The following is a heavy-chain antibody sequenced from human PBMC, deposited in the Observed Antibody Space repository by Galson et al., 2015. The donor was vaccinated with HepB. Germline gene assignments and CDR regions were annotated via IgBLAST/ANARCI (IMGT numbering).Heavy chain of an antibody. Sequence: SLRLSCAASGFTFSGSTIHWVRQASGKGLEWVGRIRSKPNNYATAYAASVKGRFTFSRDDSKNTASLQMGSLKTEDSAVYYCTDNSHWYFELWGRGTLVTVSS. J-gene: IGHJ2*01. D-gene: IGHD5-24*01. CDR3: TDNSHWYFEL. CDR2: IRSKPNNYAT. V-gene: IGHV3-73*01. CDR1: GFTFSGST.